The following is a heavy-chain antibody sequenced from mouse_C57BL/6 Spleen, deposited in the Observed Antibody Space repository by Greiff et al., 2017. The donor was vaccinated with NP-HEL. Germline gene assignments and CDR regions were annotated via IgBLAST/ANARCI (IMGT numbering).Heavy chain of an antibody. CDR3: AREGGIYYGNYVRLAY. V-gene: IGHV1-53*01. D-gene: IGHD2-1*01. CDR1: GYTFTSYW. Sequence: QVQLQQPGTELVKPGASVKLSCKASGYTFTSYWMHWVTQRPGQGLEWIGNINPSNGGTNYNEKFKSKATLTVDKSSSTAYMQLSSLTSEDSAVYYCAREGGIYYGNYVRLAYWGQGTLVTVSA. CDR2: INPSNGGT. J-gene: IGHJ3*01.